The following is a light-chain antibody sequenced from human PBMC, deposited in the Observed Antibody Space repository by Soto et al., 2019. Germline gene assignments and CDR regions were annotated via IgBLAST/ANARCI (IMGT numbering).Light chain of an antibody. CDR2: DVS. CDR3: SSYTSGGNYV. Sequence: QSVLTQPASVSGSPGQSIAISCTGTSSDVAAYNYVSWYQQHPGKAPKLMVYDVSNRPSGVSNRFSGSKSGNTASLTISWLQAEDEADYSCSSYTSGGNYVFGTGTKVTVL. J-gene: IGLJ1*01. CDR1: SSDVAAYNY. V-gene: IGLV2-14*03.